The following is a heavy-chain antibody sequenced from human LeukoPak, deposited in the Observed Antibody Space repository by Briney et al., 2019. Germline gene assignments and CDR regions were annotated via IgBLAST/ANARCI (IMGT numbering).Heavy chain of an antibody. CDR1: GFTFSSYS. D-gene: IGHD1-26*01. CDR3: ARGGLYSGSYPD. V-gene: IGHV3-48*02. Sequence: GGSLRLSCAASGFTFSSYSMNWVRQAPGKGLEWVSYISSSSSTIYYADSVKGRFTISRDNAKNSLYLQMNSPRDEDTAVYYCARGGLYSGSYPDWGQGTLVTVSS. J-gene: IGHJ4*02. CDR2: ISSSSSTI.